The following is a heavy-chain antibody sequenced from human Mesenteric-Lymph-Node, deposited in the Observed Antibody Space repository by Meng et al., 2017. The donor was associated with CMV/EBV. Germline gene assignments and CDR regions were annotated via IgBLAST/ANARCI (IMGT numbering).Heavy chain of an antibody. CDR1: GYSFTTYW. CDR3: ARFGCSSTSCYRGADY. D-gene: IGHD2-2*01. Sequence: GESLKISCQGSGYSFTTYWIAWVRQMPGKGLEWVGSIYPGDDDTRYSPSLQGQVTISADASITAAYLQWNSLKASDTAMYYCARFGCSSTSCYRGADYWGQGTLVTVSS. CDR2: IYPGDDDT. V-gene: IGHV5-51*01. J-gene: IGHJ4*02.